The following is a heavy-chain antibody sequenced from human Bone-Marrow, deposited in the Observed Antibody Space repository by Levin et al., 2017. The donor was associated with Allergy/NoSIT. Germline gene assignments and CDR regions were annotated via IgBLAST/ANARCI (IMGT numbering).Heavy chain of an antibody. D-gene: IGHD2-2*01. CDR1: GGSISSGDYY. Sequence: SETLSLTCTVSGGSISSGDYYWSWIRQPPGKGLEWIGYMYYRGATYYNPSLKSRASISIDTPKNQFSLRLNSVTVADTPVYYCARAWDTVSVGPDALGGIDVGGQGTAVTVSS. CDR2: MYYRGAT. J-gene: IGHJ6*02. V-gene: IGHV4-30-4*01. CDR3: ARAWDTVSVGPDALGGIDV.